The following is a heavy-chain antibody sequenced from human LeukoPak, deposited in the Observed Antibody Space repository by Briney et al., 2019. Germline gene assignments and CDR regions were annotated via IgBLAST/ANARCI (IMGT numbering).Heavy chain of an antibody. D-gene: IGHD3-22*01. Sequence: PGGSLRLSCAASGFTFTSYSMNWVRQAPGKGLEWVSSISSGSSYIYYADSVKGRFTISRDNAKNSLFLQMNSLRAEDTAVYYCARDSIVPLYYWGQGTLVTVSS. CDR2: ISSGSSYI. V-gene: IGHV3-21*01. J-gene: IGHJ4*02. CDR1: GFTFTSYS. CDR3: ARDSIVPLYY.